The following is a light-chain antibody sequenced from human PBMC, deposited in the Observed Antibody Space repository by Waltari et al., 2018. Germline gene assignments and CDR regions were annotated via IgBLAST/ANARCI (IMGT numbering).Light chain of an antibody. CDR2: DTS. CDR1: QSVTNY. V-gene: IGKV3-11*01. Sequence: DIVFTQSPAILSLSPVERASPSCRASQSVTNYLAGYQQKPGQPPRLLIYDTSNRATGIPARFSGSGFGTDFTLTISSLEPEDFAVYYCQQRRDWPLTFGGGTKVEIK. CDR3: QQRRDWPLT. J-gene: IGKJ4*01.